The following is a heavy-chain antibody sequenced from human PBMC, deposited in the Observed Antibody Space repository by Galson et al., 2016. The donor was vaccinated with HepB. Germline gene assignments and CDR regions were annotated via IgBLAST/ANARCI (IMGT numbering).Heavy chain of an antibody. D-gene: IGHD6-13*01. Sequence: SLRLSCAASRFTFRTYAMHWVRQAPGKGLEYVALISHDGSNKYYADSVKGRFTISRDNSKNTLYLQMNSLRREDTAVYYCARSSSWKFFFDYWGQGTLVTVSS. CDR3: ARSSSWKFFFDY. CDR2: ISHDGSNK. V-gene: IGHV3-30*04. J-gene: IGHJ4*02. CDR1: RFTFRTYA.